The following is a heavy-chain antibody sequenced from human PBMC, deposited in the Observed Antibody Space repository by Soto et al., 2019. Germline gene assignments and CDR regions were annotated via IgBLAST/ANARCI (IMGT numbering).Heavy chain of an antibody. J-gene: IGHJ4*02. Sequence: PGGPLRLCCAASGFIFSDYYMSWIRQAPGKGREWISSSRRTYTDYAESVKGRFTVSRDDARNSFYLHMSSLRAEDTAVYYRAKAYPDWEAAAGPFDYWGQGTLVTVSS. V-gene: IGHV3-11*05. CDR3: AKAYPDWEAAAGPFDY. CDR1: GFIFSDYY. CDR2: SSRRTYT. D-gene: IGHD6-13*01.